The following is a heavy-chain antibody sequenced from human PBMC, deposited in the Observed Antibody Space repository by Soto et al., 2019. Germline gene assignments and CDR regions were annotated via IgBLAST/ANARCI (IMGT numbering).Heavy chain of an antibody. D-gene: IGHD2-15*01. CDR1: GGSIYRSGYY. J-gene: IGHJ4*02. V-gene: IGHV4-39*01. CDR3: GKVLVGATGHTDSDS. Sequence: PSETLSLTCTVSGGSIYRSGYYWGWIRQPPGRGLEWIGNIDYNGVTYSNPSLKSRVTISRDTSKNQFSPKLTSVTAADTALYYCGKVLVGATGHTDSDSWGQGTLVTVSS. CDR2: IDYNGVT.